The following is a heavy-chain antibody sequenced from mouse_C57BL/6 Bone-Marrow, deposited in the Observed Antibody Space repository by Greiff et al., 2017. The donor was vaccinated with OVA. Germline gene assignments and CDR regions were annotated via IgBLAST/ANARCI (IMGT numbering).Heavy chain of an antibody. CDR3: ARGDAMDY. V-gene: IGHV1-4*01. CDR2: INPSSGYT. J-gene: IGHJ4*01. Sequence: VKLQESGAELARPGASVKMSCKASGYTFTSYTMHWVNQRPGQGLEWIGYINPSSGYTKYNQKFKDKATLTADKSSSTAYMQLSSLTSEDSAVYYCARGDAMDYWGQGTSVTVSS. CDR1: GYTFTSYT.